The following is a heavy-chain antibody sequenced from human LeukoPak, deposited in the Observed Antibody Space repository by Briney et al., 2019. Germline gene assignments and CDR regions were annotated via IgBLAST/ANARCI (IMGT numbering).Heavy chain of an antibody. CDR2: MYYSGST. CDR3: ASGGSYYVLDY. CDR1: GGSVSNGRYH. D-gene: IGHD1-26*01. J-gene: IGHJ4*02. Sequence: SSETLSLTCTVSGGSVSNGRYHWSWIRQSPGKGLEWIGYMYYSGSTNYNPSLKSRVTISVDTSKNQFFLKLSSVTAADTAVYYCASGGSYYVLDYWGQGTLVTVSS. V-gene: IGHV4-61*01.